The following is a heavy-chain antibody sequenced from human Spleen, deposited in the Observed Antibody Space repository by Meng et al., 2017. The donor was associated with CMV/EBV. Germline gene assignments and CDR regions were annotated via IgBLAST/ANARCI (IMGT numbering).Heavy chain of an antibody. CDR1: GGTFSSFG. Sequence: SVKVSCKDSGGTFSSFGISWVRQAPGQGLEWMGGIIPIFGTTHYAQKFKGRVTITKDESTSTAYMELSSLRSENTAVYYCAREGGVGTTRKFDSWGQGTLVTVSS. J-gene: IGHJ5*01. D-gene: IGHD3-16*01. CDR2: IIPIFGTT. V-gene: IGHV1-69*05. CDR3: AREGGVGTTRKFDS.